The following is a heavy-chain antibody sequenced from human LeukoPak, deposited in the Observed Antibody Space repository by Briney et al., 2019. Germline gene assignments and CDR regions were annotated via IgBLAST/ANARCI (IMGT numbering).Heavy chain of an antibody. J-gene: IGHJ4*02. D-gene: IGHD2-2*01. CDR1: GGAIRSGGYY. V-gene: IGHV4-31*03. CDR3: ARSGYCSSTSGYFDY. Sequence: PSQTLSLTGTVSGGAIRSGGYYWSWFRQHPGKGLEWIGYIYYSGSTYYNPSLKSRVTISVDTSKNQFSLKLSSVTAADTAVYYCARSGYCSSTSGYFDYWGQGTLVTVSS. CDR2: IYYSGST.